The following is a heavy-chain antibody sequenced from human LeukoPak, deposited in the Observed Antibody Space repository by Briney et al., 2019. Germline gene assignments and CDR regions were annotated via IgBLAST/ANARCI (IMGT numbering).Heavy chain of an antibody. J-gene: IGHJ4*02. Sequence: ASVTVSYKTSVYTFTGYYMHWMRQAPGQGLEWMGRINLNSGGTNYAQKFQGRVTMTRDTSISTAYMELNRLRSDDTAVYYCASWAGGDEPIASFDYWGQGTLVTVSS. D-gene: IGHD3-10*01. CDR1: VYTFTGYY. V-gene: IGHV1-2*06. CDR3: ASWAGGDEPIASFDY. CDR2: INLNSGGT.